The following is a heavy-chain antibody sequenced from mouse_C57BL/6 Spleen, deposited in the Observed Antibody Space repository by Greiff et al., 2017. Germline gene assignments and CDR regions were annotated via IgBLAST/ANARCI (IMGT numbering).Heavy chain of an antibody. CDR3: ARAGDYGSSSGYFDV. V-gene: IGHV1-69*01. Sequence: QVQLQQPGAELVMPGASVKLSCKASGYTFTSYWMHWVKQRPGQGLEWIGEIDPSDSYTNYNQKFKGKSTLTVDKSSSTAYMQLSSRTSEDAAVYDCARAGDYGSSSGYFDVWGTGTTVTVSS. J-gene: IGHJ1*03. D-gene: IGHD1-1*01. CDR2: IDPSDSYT. CDR1: GYTFTSYW.